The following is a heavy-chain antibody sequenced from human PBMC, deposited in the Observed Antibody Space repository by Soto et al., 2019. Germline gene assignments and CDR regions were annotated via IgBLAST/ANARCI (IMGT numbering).Heavy chain of an antibody. CDR2: ISYDGSNK. J-gene: IGHJ3*02. CDR3: AKPEAGASDI. V-gene: IGHV3-30*18. Sequence: PGGSLRLSCAASGFTFSSYGMHWVRQAPGKGLEWVAVISYDGSNKYYADSVKGRFTISRDNSKNTLYLQMNSLRAEDTAVYYCAKPEAGASDIWGQGTMVTVSS. CDR1: GFTFSSYG.